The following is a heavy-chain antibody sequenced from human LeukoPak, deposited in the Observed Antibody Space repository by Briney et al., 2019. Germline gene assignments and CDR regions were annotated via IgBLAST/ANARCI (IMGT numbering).Heavy chain of an antibody. Sequence: GASVKVSCKASGYTFPSYYMHWVRQTPGQGLEWMGIINPSGGSTSYAQKFQGRVTMTRDTSTSTVYMELSSLRSEDTAVYYCARALPGSSLYYYYGMDVWGQGTTVTVS. CDR3: ARALPGSSLYYYYGMDV. V-gene: IGHV1-46*01. D-gene: IGHD1-26*01. CDR2: INPSGGST. J-gene: IGHJ6*01. CDR1: GYTFPSYY.